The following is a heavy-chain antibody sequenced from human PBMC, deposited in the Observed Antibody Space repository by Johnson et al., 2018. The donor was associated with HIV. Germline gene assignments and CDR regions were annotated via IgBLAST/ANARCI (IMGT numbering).Heavy chain of an antibody. J-gene: IGHJ3*02. CDR1: GFTFSTFW. D-gene: IGHD1-26*01. Sequence: VQLVESGGGLVQPGGSLRLSCAASGFTFSTFWMSWVRQAPGKGLEWVANIKQDGSEKYYVDSVKGRFIISRDNSKNTLYLQMNSLRAEDTAVYYCARDHVRWGLLGAFDIWGQGTMVTVSS. CDR3: ARDHVRWGLLGAFDI. CDR2: IKQDGSEK. V-gene: IGHV3-7*01.